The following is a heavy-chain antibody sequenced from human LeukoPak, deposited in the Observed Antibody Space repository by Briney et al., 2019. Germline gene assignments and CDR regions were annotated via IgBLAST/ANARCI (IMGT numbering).Heavy chain of an antibody. Sequence: ASVTVSCKASGGTFSSYAISWVRQAPGQGLEWMGGIIPIFGTANYAQKFQGRVTITADESTSTAYMELSSLRSEDTAVYYCARASDPIAVAGTFDYWGQGTLVTVSS. CDR3: ARASDPIAVAGTFDY. J-gene: IGHJ4*02. V-gene: IGHV1-69*13. CDR1: GGTFSSYA. CDR2: IIPIFGTA. D-gene: IGHD6-19*01.